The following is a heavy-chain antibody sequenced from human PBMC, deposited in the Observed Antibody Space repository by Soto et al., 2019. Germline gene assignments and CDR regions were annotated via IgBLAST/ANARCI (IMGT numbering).Heavy chain of an antibody. V-gene: IGHV3-30-3*01. CDR3: ARDRHDSRMSGGGFDY. Sequence: GGSLRLSCAASGFTFSSYAMHWVRQAPGKGLEWVAVISYDGSNKYYADSVKGRFTISRDNSKNTLYLQMNSLRAEDTAVYYCARDRHDSRMSGGGFDYWGQGTLVTVSS. CDR2: ISYDGSNK. J-gene: IGHJ4*02. D-gene: IGHD6-13*01. CDR1: GFTFSSYA.